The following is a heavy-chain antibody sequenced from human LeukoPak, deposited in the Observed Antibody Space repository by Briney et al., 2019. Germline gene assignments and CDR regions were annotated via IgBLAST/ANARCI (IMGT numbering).Heavy chain of an antibody. Sequence: GASAKVSCKASGYTFTSYAMNWVRQAPGQGLEWMGWINTNTGNPTYAQGFTGRFVFSLDTSVSTAYLQISSLKAEDTAVYYCASTPPSWYGNWFDPWGQGTLVTVSS. J-gene: IGHJ5*02. CDR2: INTNTGNP. CDR3: ASTPPSWYGNWFDP. V-gene: IGHV7-4-1*02. D-gene: IGHD6-13*01. CDR1: GYTFTSYA.